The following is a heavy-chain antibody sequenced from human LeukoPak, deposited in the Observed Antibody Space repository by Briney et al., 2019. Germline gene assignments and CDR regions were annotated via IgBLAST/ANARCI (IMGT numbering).Heavy chain of an antibody. CDR2: ISGSGGST. J-gene: IGHJ4*02. Sequence: PGGSLRLSCAASGFTFSSYAMSWVRQAPGKGLEWVSAISGSGGSTYYADSVKGRFTISRDNSKNTLYLQMNSLRAEDTAVYYCAKGSTVTTRSSYGYWGQGTLVTVSS. CDR1: GFTFSSYA. V-gene: IGHV3-23*01. D-gene: IGHD4-17*01. CDR3: AKGSTVTTRSSYGY.